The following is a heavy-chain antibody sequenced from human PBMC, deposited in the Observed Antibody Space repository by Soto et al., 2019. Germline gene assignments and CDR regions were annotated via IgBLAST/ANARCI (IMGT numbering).Heavy chain of an antibody. CDR2: IKQDGGEK. CDR1: GFTFSSYW. Sequence: AGGSLRLSCAASGFTFSSYWMSWVRQAPGKGLEWVANIKQDGGEKYHVDSVKGRFTISRDNAKNSLYLQMNSLRAEDTAVYYCARELILEWLLWSPTFDYWGQGTLVTVSS. J-gene: IGHJ4*02. V-gene: IGHV3-7*01. CDR3: ARELILEWLLWSPTFDY. D-gene: IGHD3-3*01.